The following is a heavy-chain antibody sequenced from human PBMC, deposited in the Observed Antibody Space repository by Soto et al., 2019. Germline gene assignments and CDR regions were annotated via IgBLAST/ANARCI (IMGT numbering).Heavy chain of an antibody. V-gene: IGHV3-11*01. J-gene: IGHJ6*03. CDR2: ISRSGGTI. CDR3: AILIRYYYYMDV. Sequence: GGSLRLSCAASGFTFSDYSMSWIRQAPGKGLEWVSYISRSGGTIYYADSVKGRFTISRDNAKNSLYLQMNSLRAEDTAVYYCAILIRYYYYMDVWGKGTMVTVSS. CDR1: GFTFSDYS. D-gene: IGHD2-21*01.